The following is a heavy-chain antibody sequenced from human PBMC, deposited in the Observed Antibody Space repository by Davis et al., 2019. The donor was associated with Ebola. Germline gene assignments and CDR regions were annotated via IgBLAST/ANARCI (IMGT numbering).Heavy chain of an antibody. V-gene: IGHV5-51*01. CDR2: IYPGDSDT. CDR1: GYSFTSYW. CDR3: ARIPTVASDYYYYGMDV. J-gene: IGHJ6*02. Sequence: GGSLRLSCKGSGYSFTSYWIGWVRQMPGKGLEWMGIIYPGDSDTRYSPSFQGQVTISADKSISTAYLQWSSLKASDTAMYYCARIPTVASDYYYYGMDVWGQGTTVTVSS. D-gene: IGHD6-19*01.